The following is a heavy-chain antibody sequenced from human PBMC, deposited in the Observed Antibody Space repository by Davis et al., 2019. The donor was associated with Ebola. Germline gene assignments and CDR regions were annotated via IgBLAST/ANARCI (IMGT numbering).Heavy chain of an antibody. CDR1: GYSFTSYW. D-gene: IGHD3-3*02. Sequence: GESLKISCEGSGYSFTSYWISWVRQMPGKGLEWVGRIDPSDSYTDYSPSFQGHVTISTDESINTAYLQWNSLKASDTAIYFCARHFVGKLFGMDVWGQGTMVIVSS. J-gene: IGHJ6*02. CDR2: IDPSDSYT. V-gene: IGHV5-10-1*01. CDR3: ARHFVGKLFGMDV.